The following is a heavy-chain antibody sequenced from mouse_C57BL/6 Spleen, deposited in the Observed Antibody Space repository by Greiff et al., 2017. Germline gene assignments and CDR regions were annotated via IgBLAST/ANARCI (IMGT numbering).Heavy chain of an antibody. CDR1: GFTFSDYY. D-gene: IGHD3-2*02. CDR3: ARDTGLDSSGYAMDY. CDR2: INYDGSST. V-gene: IGHV5-16*01. J-gene: IGHJ4*01. Sequence: EVKVVESEGGLVQPGSSMKLSCTASGFTFSDYYMAWVRQVPEKGLEWVANINYDGSSTYYLDSLKSRFIISRDNAKNILYLQMSSLKSEDTATYYCARDTGLDSSGYAMDYWGQGTSVTVSS.